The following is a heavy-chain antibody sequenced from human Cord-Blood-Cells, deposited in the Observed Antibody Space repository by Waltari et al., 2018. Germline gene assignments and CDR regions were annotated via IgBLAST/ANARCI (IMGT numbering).Heavy chain of an antibody. CDR3: ARDGSSWPGYFDL. V-gene: IGHV1-2*02. CDR1: GYTFTGYY. Sequence: QVQLVQSGAEVKKPGASVKVSCKASGYTFTGYYMHWVRQAPGQGLEWMGWNNPNSGGTNYAQQFQGRVTMTRDTSISTAYMELSRLRSDDTAVYYCARDGSSWPGYFDLWGRGTLVTVSS. J-gene: IGHJ2*01. CDR2: NNPNSGGT. D-gene: IGHD6-13*01.